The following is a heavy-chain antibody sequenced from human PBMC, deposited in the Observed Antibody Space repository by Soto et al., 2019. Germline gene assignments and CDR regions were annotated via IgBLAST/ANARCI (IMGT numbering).Heavy chain of an antibody. D-gene: IGHD6-13*01. J-gene: IGHJ4*02. CDR1: GGSISSGGYY. CDR2: IYYSGST. Sequence: SGTLSLTCTVSGGSISSGGYYWSWIRQHPGKGLEWIGYIYYSGSTYYNPSLKSRVTISVDTSKNQFSLKLSSVTAADTAIYYXARAHLPDGSSWYMVDYWGQGTLVTVSS. CDR3: ARAHLPDGSSWYMVDY. V-gene: IGHV4-31*03.